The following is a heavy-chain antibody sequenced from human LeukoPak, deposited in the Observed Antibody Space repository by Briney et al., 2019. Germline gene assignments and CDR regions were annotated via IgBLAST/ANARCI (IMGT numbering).Heavy chain of an antibody. CDR2: ISSSSSYI. CDR3: ARVWVAVAGRNAFDI. V-gene: IGHV3-21*01. CDR1: GFTFSSYS. D-gene: IGHD6-19*01. J-gene: IGHJ3*02. Sequence: GGSLRLSCVASGFTFSSYSMNWVRQAPGKGLEWVSSISSSSSYIYYADSVKGRFTISRDNAKNSLYLQMNSLRAEDTAVYYCARVWVAVAGRNAFDIWGQGTVVTVSS.